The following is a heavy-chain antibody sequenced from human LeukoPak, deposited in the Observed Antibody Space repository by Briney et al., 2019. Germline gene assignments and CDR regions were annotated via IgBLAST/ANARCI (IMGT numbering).Heavy chain of an antibody. Sequence: GGSLRLSCAASGFTFSSYAMSWVRQAPGKGLEWVAVISYDGSNKYYADSVKGRFTISRDNSKNTLYLQMDSLRAEDTAVYYCARDRLDITVAGTVDYWGQGTLVTVSS. V-gene: IGHV3-30-3*01. J-gene: IGHJ4*02. CDR1: GFTFSSYA. CDR2: ISYDGSNK. CDR3: ARDRLDITVAGTVDY. D-gene: IGHD6-19*01.